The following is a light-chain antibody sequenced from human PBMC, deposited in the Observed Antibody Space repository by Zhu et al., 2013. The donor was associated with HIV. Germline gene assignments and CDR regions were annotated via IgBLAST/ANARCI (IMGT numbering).Light chain of an antibody. J-gene: IGKJ5*01. CDR3: QQYDSWSPIT. CDR2: SAS. V-gene: IGKV3-15*01. Sequence: EIVMTQSPTTLSVSPGGRATLSCRASQSISTNLAWYQQRPGQAPRLLIYSASTRATGIPDRFSGSGSGTQFTLTISSLQSEDFALYYCQQYDSWSPITFGQGTRLEIK. CDR1: QSISTN.